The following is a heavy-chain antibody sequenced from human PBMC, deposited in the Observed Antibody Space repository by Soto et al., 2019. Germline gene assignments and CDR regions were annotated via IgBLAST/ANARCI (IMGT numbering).Heavy chain of an antibody. J-gene: IGHJ4*02. D-gene: IGHD1-1*01. Sequence: GGSLRLSCAASGFTFSGSAMHWVRQASGKGLEWVGRIRSKANSYATAYAASVKGRFTISRDDSKNTAYLQMNSLKTEDTAVYYCTRRVDGYNYRGPFDYWGQGTLVTISS. CDR1: GFTFSGSA. CDR3: TRRVDGYNYRGPFDY. V-gene: IGHV3-73*01. CDR2: IRSKANSYAT.